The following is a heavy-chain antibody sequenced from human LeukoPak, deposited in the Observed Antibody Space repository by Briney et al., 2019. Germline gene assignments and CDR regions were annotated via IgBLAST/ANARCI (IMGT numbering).Heavy chain of an antibody. CDR3: ARGGRRTLFRYCSGGSCYWDY. J-gene: IGHJ4*02. Sequence: SETLSLTCTVSGGSISSYYWSWIRQPAGKGLEWIGRIYTSGSTNYNPSLKSRVTMSVDTSKNQFSLKLSSVTAADTAVYYCARGGRRTLFRYCSGGSCYWDYWGQGTLVTVSS. D-gene: IGHD2-15*01. CDR1: GGSISSYY. V-gene: IGHV4-4*07. CDR2: IYTSGST.